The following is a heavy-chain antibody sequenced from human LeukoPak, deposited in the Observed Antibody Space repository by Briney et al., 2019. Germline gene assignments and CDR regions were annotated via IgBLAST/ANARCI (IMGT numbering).Heavy chain of an antibody. CDR2: IYYSGST. V-gene: IGHV4-59*01. J-gene: IGHJ4*02. Sequence: PSETLSLTCTVSGGSISSYYWSWIRQPPGKGLEWIGYIYYSGSTNYSPSLKSRVTISVDTSKNQFSLKLSSVTAADTAVYYCARGRDGYNLDYWGQGTLVTVSS. D-gene: IGHD5-24*01. CDR1: GGSISSYY. CDR3: ARGRDGYNLDY.